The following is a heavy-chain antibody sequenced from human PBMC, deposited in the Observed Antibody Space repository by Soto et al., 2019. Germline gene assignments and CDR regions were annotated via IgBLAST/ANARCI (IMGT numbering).Heavy chain of an antibody. Sequence: GGPLRLCCAASGFTFSSYAMSWVRQAPGKGLEWVSAISGSGGSTYYADSVKGRFTISRDNSKNTLYLQMNSLRAEDTAVYYCAKSRNWNPEFSGMDVWGQGTTVTVSS. CDR1: GFTFSSYA. J-gene: IGHJ6*02. CDR2: ISGSGGST. D-gene: IGHD1-1*01. CDR3: AKSRNWNPEFSGMDV. V-gene: IGHV3-23*01.